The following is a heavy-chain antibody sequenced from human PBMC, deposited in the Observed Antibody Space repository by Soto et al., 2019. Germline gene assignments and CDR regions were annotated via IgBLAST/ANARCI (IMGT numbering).Heavy chain of an antibody. CDR2: ISGSGGST. CDR3: AKVGDDYSNYRYYYGMDV. CDR1: GFTFSSYA. J-gene: IGHJ6*02. Sequence: EVQLLESGGGLVQPGGSLRLSCAASGFTFSSYAMSWVRQAPGKGLEWVSAISGSGGSTYYADSVKGRFTISRDNSKNTLYLQMNSLRAEDTAVYYCAKVGDDYSNYRYYYGMDVWGQGTTVTVSS. V-gene: IGHV3-23*01. D-gene: IGHD4-4*01.